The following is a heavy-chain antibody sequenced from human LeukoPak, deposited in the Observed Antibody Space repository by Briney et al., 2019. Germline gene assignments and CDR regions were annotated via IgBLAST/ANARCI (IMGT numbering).Heavy chain of an antibody. CDR2: IYYGGST. D-gene: IGHD6-6*01. CDR3: ARENWRSKSIDFDS. V-gene: IGHV4-59*12. CDR1: GASISSYY. Sequence: SETLSLTCTVSGASISSYYWTWIRQPPGKGLEWIGYIYYGGSTNYNPSLKSRVTISLDTSKNQFSLRLSSVTAADTAAYFCARENWRSKSIDFDSWGQGTLVTVSS. J-gene: IGHJ4*02.